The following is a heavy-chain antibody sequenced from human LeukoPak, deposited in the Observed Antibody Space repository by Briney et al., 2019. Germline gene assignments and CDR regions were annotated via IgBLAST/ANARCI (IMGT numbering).Heavy chain of an antibody. J-gene: IGHJ6*02. CDR2: ISGSGGST. D-gene: IGHD3-3*01. V-gene: IGHV3-23*01. Sequence: GGSLRLSCAASGFTFSSYAMSWVREAPGKGLEWVSAISGSGGSTYYADSVKGRFTISRDNSKNTPYLQMNSLRAEDTAVYYCAKWVTYYDFWSGYLGEDIDYYYYYGMDVWGQGTTVTVSS. CDR3: AKWVTYYDFWSGYLGEDIDYYYYYGMDV. CDR1: GFTFSSYA.